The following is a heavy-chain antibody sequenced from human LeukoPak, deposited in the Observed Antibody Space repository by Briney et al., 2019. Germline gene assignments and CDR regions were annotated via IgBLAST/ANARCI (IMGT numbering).Heavy chain of an antibody. CDR3: ARDAPRCGGDCYPIDY. Sequence: HAGGSLRLSCAASGLAVSSNYMSWVRQAPGRGLEWVSVIYSGGRTYYAGSVKGRFTMSRDNSKNPLYLQMNSLGAEDTAVYYCARDAPRCGGDCYPIDYWGQGTLVTVSS. CDR1: GLAVSSNY. CDR2: IYSGGRT. V-gene: IGHV3-53*01. D-gene: IGHD2-21*02. J-gene: IGHJ4*02.